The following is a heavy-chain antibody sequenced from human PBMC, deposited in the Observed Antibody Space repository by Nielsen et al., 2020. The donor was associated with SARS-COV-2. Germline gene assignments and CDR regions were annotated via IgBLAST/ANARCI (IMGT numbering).Heavy chain of an antibody. CDR3: ATDFAVITFGQGRY. CDR1: GYTFTGYY. V-gene: IGHV1-24*01. D-gene: IGHD3-16*01. J-gene: IGHJ4*02. CDR2: FDPEDGET. Sequence: ASVKVSCKASGYTFTGYYMHWVRQAPGKGLEWMGGFDPEDGETIYAQKFQGRVTMTEDTSTDTAYMELSSLRSEDTAVYYCATDFAVITFGQGRYWGQGTLVTVSS.